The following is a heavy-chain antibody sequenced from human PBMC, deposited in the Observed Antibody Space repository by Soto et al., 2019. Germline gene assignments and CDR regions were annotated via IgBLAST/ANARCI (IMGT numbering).Heavy chain of an antibody. CDR3: SRDCSGGENWFYS. Sequence: GGSLRLSCAASGFTFSSYWMSWVRQAPGKGLEWVANIKQDGSEKYYVDSVKGRFTISRDNAKNSLYLQMNSLRAEDTAVYYFSRDCSGGENWFYSWGKGSLVPVSS. V-gene: IGHV3-7*01. CDR1: GFTFSSYW. D-gene: IGHD2-15*01. CDR2: IKQDGSEK. J-gene: IGHJ5*01.